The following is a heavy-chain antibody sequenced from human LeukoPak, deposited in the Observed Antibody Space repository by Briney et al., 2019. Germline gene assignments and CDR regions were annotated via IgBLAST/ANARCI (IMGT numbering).Heavy chain of an antibody. J-gene: IGHJ4*02. V-gene: IGHV4-30-2*01. D-gene: IGHD3-22*01. CDR3: AKVSHYYDSSGAKDY. Sequence: SETLSLTCAVSGGSISSGGYSWSWIRQPPGKGLEWIGYIYHSGSTYYNPSLKSRVTISVDRSKNQFSLKLSSVTAADTAVYYCAKVSHYYDSSGAKDYWGQGTLVTVSS. CDR2: IYHSGST. CDR1: GGSISSGGYS.